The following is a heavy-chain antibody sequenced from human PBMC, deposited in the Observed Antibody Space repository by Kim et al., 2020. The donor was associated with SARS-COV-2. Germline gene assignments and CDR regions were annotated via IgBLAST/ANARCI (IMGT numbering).Heavy chain of an antibody. CDR3: ARAEWLRYHEGGYFDY. CDR1: GGTFSSYA. D-gene: IGHD5-12*01. J-gene: IGHJ4*02. V-gene: IGHV1-69*13. Sequence: SVKVSCKASGGTFSSYAISWVRQAPGQGLEWMGGIIPIFGTANYAQKFQGRVTITADESTSTAYMELSSLRSEDTAVYYCARAEWLRYHEGGYFDYWGQGTLVTVSS. CDR2: IIPIFGTA.